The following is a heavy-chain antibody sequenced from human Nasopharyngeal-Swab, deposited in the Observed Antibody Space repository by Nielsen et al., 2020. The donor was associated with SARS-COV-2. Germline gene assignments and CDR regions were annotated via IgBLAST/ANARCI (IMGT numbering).Heavy chain of an antibody. V-gene: IGHV3-7*01. D-gene: IGHD6-13*01. Sequence: GESLKISCAASGFTFSSYWMSWVRQAPGKGLEWVANIKQDGSEKYYVDSVKGRFTISRDNAKNSLYPQMNSLRAEDTAVYYCARDILGIAAAGGHYYYYYGMDVWGQGTTVTVSS. CDR1: GFTFSSYW. CDR2: IKQDGSEK. J-gene: IGHJ6*02. CDR3: ARDILGIAAAGGHYYYYYGMDV.